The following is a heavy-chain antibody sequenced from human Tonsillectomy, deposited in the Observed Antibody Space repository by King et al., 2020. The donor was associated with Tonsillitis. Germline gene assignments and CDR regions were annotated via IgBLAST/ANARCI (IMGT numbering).Heavy chain of an antibody. Sequence: VQLVESGGGLVQPGGSLRLSCAASGFTFSSYDMHWVRQATGKGLEWVSAIGTAGDTYYLGSVKGRFTISRENAKNSLYLQMNSLRAGDTAVYYCARGGWELGLDYWGQGTLVTVSS. J-gene: IGHJ4*02. CDR3: ARGGWELGLDY. CDR2: IGTAGDT. D-gene: IGHD1-26*01. CDR1: GFTFSSYD. V-gene: IGHV3-13*01.